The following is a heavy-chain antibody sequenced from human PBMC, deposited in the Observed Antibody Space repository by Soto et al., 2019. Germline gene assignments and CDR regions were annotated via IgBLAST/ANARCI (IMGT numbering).Heavy chain of an antibody. D-gene: IGHD2-15*01. CDR3: AREKYCSGGSCYPDDAFDL. V-gene: IGHV3-21*01. CDR1: GFTFSSYS. J-gene: IGHJ3*01. CDR2: ISSSSSYI. Sequence: EVQLVESGGGLVKPGGSLRLSCAASGFTFSSYSMNWVRQAPGKGLEWVSSISSSSSYIYYADSVKGPFTISRDNAKNSLYLQMNSLRAEDTAVYYCAREKYCSGGSCYPDDAFDLWGQGTMVTVSS.